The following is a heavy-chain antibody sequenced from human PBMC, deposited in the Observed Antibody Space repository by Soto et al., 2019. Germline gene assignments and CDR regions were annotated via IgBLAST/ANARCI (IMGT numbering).Heavy chain of an antibody. V-gene: IGHV3-9*01. Sequence: EVQLVESGGGLVQPGRSLRLSCAASGFTFDDYAMHWVRQVPGKGLEWVSGINWNSGSIGYGDSVKGRVAISRDNAKNTRHLQMNSLSAEDTAFYYCVKDESINWYSGHFRHWGQGTLVTVSS. D-gene: IGHD6-13*01. J-gene: IGHJ1*01. CDR3: VKDESINWYSGHFRH. CDR1: GFTFDDYA. CDR2: INWNSGSI.